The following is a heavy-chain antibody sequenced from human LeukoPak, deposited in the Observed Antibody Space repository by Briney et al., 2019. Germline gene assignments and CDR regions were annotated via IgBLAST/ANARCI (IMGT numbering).Heavy chain of an antibody. CDR2: IDWDDDK. J-gene: IGHJ6*02. CDR3: ARTRGSGYYYGMDV. Sequence: SGPALVKPTQTLTLTCTFSGFSLSTSGMCVSWIRQPPGKALEWLARIDWDDDKYYSTSLKTRLTISKDTSKNQVVLAMTNMDPVDTATYYCARTRGSGYYYGMDVWGQGTTVTVSS. D-gene: IGHD3-10*01. V-gene: IGHV2-70*11. CDR1: GFSLSTSGMC.